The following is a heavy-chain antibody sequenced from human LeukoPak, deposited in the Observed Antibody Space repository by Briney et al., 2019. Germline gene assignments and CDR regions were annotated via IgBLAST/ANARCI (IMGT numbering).Heavy chain of an antibody. CDR1: GYTFTSYG. V-gene: IGHV1-18*01. CDR2: ISAYNGNT. CDR3: ATDLSGGWMVTVFAFDI. Sequence: GASVKVSCKASGYTFTSYGISWVRQAPGQGLEWMGWISAYNGNTNYAQKLQGRVTMTEDTSTDTAYMELSSLRSEDTAVYYCATDLSGGWMVTVFAFDIWGQGTMVTVSS. D-gene: IGHD2-21*02. J-gene: IGHJ3*02.